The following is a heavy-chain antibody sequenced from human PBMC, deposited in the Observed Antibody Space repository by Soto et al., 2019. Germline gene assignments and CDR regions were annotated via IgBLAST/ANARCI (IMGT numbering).Heavy chain of an antibody. J-gene: IGHJ4*02. CDR3: ARISHAGYCSSTSCSSIAAAPRLGY. CDR2: ISAYNGNT. V-gene: IGHV1-18*01. D-gene: IGHD2-2*01. Sequence: GASVKVSCKASGYTFTSYGISWVRQAPGQGLEWMGWISAYNGNTNYAQKLQGRVTMTTDTSTSTAYTELRSLRSDDTAVYYCARISHAGYCSSTSCSSIAAAPRLGYWGQGTLVTVSS. CDR1: GYTFTSYG.